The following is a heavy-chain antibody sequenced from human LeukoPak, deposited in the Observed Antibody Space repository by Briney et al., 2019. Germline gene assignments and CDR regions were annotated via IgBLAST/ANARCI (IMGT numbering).Heavy chain of an antibody. V-gene: IGHV4-38-2*02. CDR2: IYYGGST. CDR1: GYSISSGYH. Sequence: SETLSLTCTVSGYSISSGYHWGWIRQPPGKGLEWIGSIYYGGSTCYNPSLKSRVTISVDTSKNQFSLKLSSVTAADTAVYYCARDRATTVTMGYFDYWGQGTLVTVSS. D-gene: IGHD4-17*01. J-gene: IGHJ4*02. CDR3: ARDRATTVTMGYFDY.